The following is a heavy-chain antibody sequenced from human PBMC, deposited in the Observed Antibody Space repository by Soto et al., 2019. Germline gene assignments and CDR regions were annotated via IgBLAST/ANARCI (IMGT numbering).Heavy chain of an antibody. J-gene: IGHJ4*02. CDR2: IYYSGST. V-gene: IGHV4-31*03. CDR3: ARASTRESYYVGSLVTPKLFDY. CDR1: GGSISSGGYY. D-gene: IGHD1-26*01. Sequence: PSETLSLTCTVSGGSISSGGYYWSWIRQHPGKGLEWIGYIYYSGSTYYNPSLKSRVTISVDTSKNQFSLKLSSVTAADTAVYYCARASTRESYYVGSLVTPKLFDYWGQGTLVTVSS.